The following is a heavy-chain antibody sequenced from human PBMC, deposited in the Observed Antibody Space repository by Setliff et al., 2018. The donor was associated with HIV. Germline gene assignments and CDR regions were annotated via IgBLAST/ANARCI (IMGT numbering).Heavy chain of an antibody. CDR1: GGSLSGSY. D-gene: IGHD1-26*01. Sequence: PSETLSLTCGVSGGSLSGSYWSWIRQSPAKGLEWIGAVNHSGSTNYHPSLKSRVTISVDTSKNQFFLKLSSVAAADTAVYYCARDVSGSPFDYWGQGTLVTVSS. CDR2: VNHSGST. V-gene: IGHV4-34*01. J-gene: IGHJ4*02. CDR3: ARDVSGSPFDY.